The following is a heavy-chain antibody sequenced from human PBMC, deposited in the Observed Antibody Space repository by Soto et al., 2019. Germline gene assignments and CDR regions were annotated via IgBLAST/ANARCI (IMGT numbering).Heavy chain of an antibody. CDR3: ARADIVVVPAAPQRYLGWFDP. CDR2: IYYSGST. Sequence: SETLSLTCTVSGGSISSGGYYWSWIRHHPGKGLEWIGYIYYSGSTYYNPSLKSRVTISVDTSKNQFSLKLSSVTAADTAVYYCARADIVVVPAAPQRYLGWFDPWGQGTLVTVSS. V-gene: IGHV4-31*03. D-gene: IGHD2-2*01. J-gene: IGHJ5*02. CDR1: GGSISSGGYY.